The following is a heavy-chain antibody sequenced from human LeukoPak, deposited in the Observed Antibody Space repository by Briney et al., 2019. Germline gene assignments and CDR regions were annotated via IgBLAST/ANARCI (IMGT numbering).Heavy chain of an antibody. J-gene: IGHJ4*02. V-gene: IGHV4-59*01. D-gene: IGHD6-19*01. Sequence: SETLSLTCTVSGGSISSYYWSWIRQPPGKGLEWIGYIFYSGSTNYNPSLKSRVIISVDTSKSQFSLNLSSVTAADTAVYYCAREKSSGWYGGDFDYWGQGTLVTVPS. CDR1: GGSISSYY. CDR3: AREKSSGWYGGDFDY. CDR2: IFYSGST.